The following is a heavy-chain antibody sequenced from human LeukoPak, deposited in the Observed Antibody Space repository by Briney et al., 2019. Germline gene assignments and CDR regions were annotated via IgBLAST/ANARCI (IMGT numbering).Heavy chain of an antibody. D-gene: IGHD5/OR15-5a*01. CDR2: INPSGGRT. CDR3: ARDRAWSTIETLQLDY. V-gene: IGHV1-46*01. Sequence: ASVKVSCKASGYTFTSYYMHWVRQAPGQGLEWMGIINPSGGRTTYAQKFQGRVTMTRDTSTSTVYMELSSLRSEDTAMYYCARDRAWSTIETLQLDYWGQGTLVTVSS. CDR1: GYTFTSYY. J-gene: IGHJ4*02.